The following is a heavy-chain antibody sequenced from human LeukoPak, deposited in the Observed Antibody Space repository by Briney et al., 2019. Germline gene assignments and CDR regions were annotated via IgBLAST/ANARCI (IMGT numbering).Heavy chain of an antibody. V-gene: IGHV3-30*02. CDR2: IRYDGSNK. J-gene: IGHJ3*02. CDR1: GFTFSSYG. D-gene: IGHD4-23*01. Sequence: PGGSLRLSCAASGFTFSSYGMHWVRQAPGKGLEWVAFIRYDGSNKYYADSVKGRFTISRDNSKNTLYLQMNSLRAEDTAVYYCAKDDYGGNRQPRDAFDIWGQGTMVTVSS. CDR3: AKDDYGGNRQPRDAFDI.